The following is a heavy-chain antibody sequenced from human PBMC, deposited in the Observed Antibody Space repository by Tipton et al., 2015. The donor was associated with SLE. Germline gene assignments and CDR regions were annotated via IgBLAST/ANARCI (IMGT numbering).Heavy chain of an antibody. V-gene: IGHV3-30*02. CDR2: IRYDGSNK. CDR1: GFTFSNYG. Sequence: SLRVSCAASGFTFSNYGFHWVRQAPGKGLEWVAFIRYDGSNKYYADSVKGRFTISRDNSKSTVSLQMNSLRAEDTAVYYCAKGSFSLDKEQQPSGYWGQGTLVTVSS. D-gene: IGHD6-13*01. J-gene: IGHJ4*02. CDR3: AKGSFSLDKEQQPSGY.